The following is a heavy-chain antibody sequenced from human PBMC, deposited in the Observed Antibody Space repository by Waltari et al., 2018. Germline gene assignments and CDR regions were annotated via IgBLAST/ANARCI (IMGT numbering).Heavy chain of an antibody. J-gene: IGHJ2*01. V-gene: IGHV4-31*01. CDR2: IYYRGST. D-gene: IGHD6-13*01. Sequence: QVQLQESGPGLVKPSQTLSLTCTVSGGSISSGGYYWSGIRQHPGKGLEWIGDIYYRGSTYYNPSRKSLVTIAVATSKNQFSLKLSSVTAADTAVYYCARCALAAAAPGAPFWYFDLWGRGTLVTVSS. CDR3: ARCALAAAAPGAPFWYFDL. CDR1: GGSISSGGYY.